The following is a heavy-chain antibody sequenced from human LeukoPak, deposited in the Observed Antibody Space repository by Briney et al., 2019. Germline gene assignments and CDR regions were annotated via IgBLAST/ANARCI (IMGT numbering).Heavy chain of an antibody. J-gene: IGHJ4*02. CDR2: ISYDGSNK. D-gene: IGHD3-22*01. CDR1: GFTFSSYG. Sequence: GRSLRLSCAASGFTFSSYGMHWVRQAPGKGLEWVAVISYDGSNKYYADSVKGRFAISRDNSKNTLYLQMNSLRAEDTAVYYCAKDRRYYDSSGYPDYWGQGTLVTVSS. V-gene: IGHV3-30*18. CDR3: AKDRRYYDSSGYPDY.